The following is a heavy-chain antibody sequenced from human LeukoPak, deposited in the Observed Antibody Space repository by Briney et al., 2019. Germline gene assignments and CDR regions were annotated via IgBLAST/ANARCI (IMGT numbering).Heavy chain of an antibody. CDR2: ISGSGGST. Sequence: GGSLSLSCAASGFTFSSYAMSWVRQAPGKGLEWVSAISGSGGSTYYADSVKGRFTISRDNSKNTLYLQMNSLRAEDTAVYYCAKNMVRGVIMSSSFDYWGQGTLVTVSS. J-gene: IGHJ4*02. D-gene: IGHD3-10*01. CDR1: GFTFSSYA. CDR3: AKNMVRGVIMSSSFDY. V-gene: IGHV3-23*01.